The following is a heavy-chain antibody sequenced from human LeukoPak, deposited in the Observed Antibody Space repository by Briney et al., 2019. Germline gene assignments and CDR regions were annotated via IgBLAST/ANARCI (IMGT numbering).Heavy chain of an antibody. J-gene: IGHJ6*03. V-gene: IGHV4-59*01. CDR1: GGSISSYY. Sequence: SETLSLTCTVSGGSISSYYWSWIRQPPGKGLEWIGYIFYSGSTNYNPSLKSRVTMSVDTSKNQFSLKVSSVTAADTAVYYCARVFDSGSQAYFYYMDVWGKGTTVTISS. CDR2: IFYSGST. CDR3: ARVFDSGSQAYFYYMDV. D-gene: IGHD3-10*01.